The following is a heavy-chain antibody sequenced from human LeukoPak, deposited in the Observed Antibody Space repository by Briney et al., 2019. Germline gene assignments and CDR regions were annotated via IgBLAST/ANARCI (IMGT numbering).Heavy chain of an antibody. V-gene: IGHV4-34*01. Sequence: PSETLSLTCAVYGGSFSGYYWSWIRQPPGKGLEWIGEINHSGSTNYNPSLKSRVTISVDTSKNQFSLKLSSVTAADTAVYYCARLPKLYGSGGSSYYYYGMDVWGQGTTVTVSS. CDR3: ARLPKLYGSGGSSYYYYGMDV. D-gene: IGHD3-10*01. CDR2: INHSGST. J-gene: IGHJ6*02. CDR1: GGSFSGYY.